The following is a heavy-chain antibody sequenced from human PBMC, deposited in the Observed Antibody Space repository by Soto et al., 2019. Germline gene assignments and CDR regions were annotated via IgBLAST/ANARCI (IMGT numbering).Heavy chain of an antibody. CDR1: GGYINSYY. D-gene: IGHD1-26*01. Sequence: SETLSLTCTVSGGYINSYYWSWIRPPAGKGLEWIGRIYTSGSTNYNPSLKSRVTMSVDTSKNQFSLKLSSVNAADTAVYYCERGGASYNCTDVWGQGTTVTVSS. CDR3: ERGGASYNCTDV. CDR2: IYTSGST. J-gene: IGHJ6*02. V-gene: IGHV4-4*07.